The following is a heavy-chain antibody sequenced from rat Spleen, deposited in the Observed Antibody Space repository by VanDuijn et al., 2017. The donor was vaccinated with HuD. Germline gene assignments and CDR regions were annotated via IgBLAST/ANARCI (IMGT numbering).Heavy chain of an antibody. V-gene: IGHV5-20*01. J-gene: IGHJ4*01. CDR1: GFTLGDHF. CDR3: TTDRTGALMDA. Sequence: EVQLVESGGGLVQPGRSLKLSCAASGFTLGDHFMAWVRQAPKKGLEWVAYISYDGGTTYYRDSVKGRFTISRDNAKSTLYLQMDSLRSEDTATYYCTTDRTGALMDAWGQGASVTVSS. CDR2: ISYDGGTT. D-gene: IGHD5-1*01.